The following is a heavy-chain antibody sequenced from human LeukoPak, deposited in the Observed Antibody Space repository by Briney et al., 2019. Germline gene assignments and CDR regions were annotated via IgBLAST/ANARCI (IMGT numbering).Heavy chain of an antibody. CDR1: GGYISSGGYY. CDR2: IYYSGST. V-gene: IGHV4-31*03. D-gene: IGHD3-16*01. J-gene: IGHJ3*02. CDR3: ARLNLGTRGAFDI. Sequence: KTSETLSLTCTVSGGYISSGGYYWSWIRQHPGKGLEWIGYIYYSGSTYYNPSLKSRVTISVDTSKNQFSLKLSSVTAADTAVYYCARLNLGTRGAFDIWGQGTMVTVSS.